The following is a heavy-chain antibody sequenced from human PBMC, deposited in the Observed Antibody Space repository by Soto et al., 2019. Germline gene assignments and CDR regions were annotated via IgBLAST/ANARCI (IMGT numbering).Heavy chain of an antibody. V-gene: IGHV3-15*01. CDR2: IKSNTDGGTT. Sequence: GGSLRLSCAASGFTFSNAWMSWVRQAPGKGLEWVGRIKSNTDGGTTDYAAPVKGRFTISRDDSKNTLYLQMNSLKTADTAVYYCTTDLRPGDDAFDIWGQGTMVTVSS. D-gene: IGHD7-27*01. CDR3: TTDLRPGDDAFDI. J-gene: IGHJ3*02. CDR1: GFTFSNAW.